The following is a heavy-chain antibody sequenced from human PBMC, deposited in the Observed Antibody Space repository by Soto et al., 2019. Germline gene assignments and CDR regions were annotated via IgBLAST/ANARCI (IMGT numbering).Heavy chain of an antibody. J-gene: IGHJ4*02. CDR3: AHRVGLQGNWNGGYFDF. Sequence: QVTLEESGPTRVKPTQTLTLTCTFSGFSLATSGVGVGWVRQPPGKALERLALICWDDDKRYSPSLRSRLTVTKETSRNQVVLTMTNMDPVDTATYYCAHRVGLQGNWNGGYFDFWGQGALVTVSS. V-gene: IGHV2-5*02. D-gene: IGHD1-1*01. CDR1: GFSLATSGVG. CDR2: ICWDDDK.